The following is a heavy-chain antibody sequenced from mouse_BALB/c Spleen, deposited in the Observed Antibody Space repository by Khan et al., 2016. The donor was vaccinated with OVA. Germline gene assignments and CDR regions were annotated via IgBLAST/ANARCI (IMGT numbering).Heavy chain of an antibody. CDR3: TRSGYGSFAY. Sequence: QVQLQQSGAELVKTGASVELSCKASGYTFSSYYLYWVKQRPGQGLEWIGEINPNNGDSNFNEKFKSKATLTVDKFSYTAYMQLSSLTSEDSAVYDCTRSGYGSFAYWGQGTLVTVSA. CDR1: GYTFSSYY. J-gene: IGHJ3*01. D-gene: IGHD2-2*01. V-gene: IGHV1S81*02. CDR2: INPNNGDS.